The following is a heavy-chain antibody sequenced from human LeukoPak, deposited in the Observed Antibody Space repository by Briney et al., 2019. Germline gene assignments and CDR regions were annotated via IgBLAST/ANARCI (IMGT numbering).Heavy chain of an antibody. CDR1: GGSISSGSYY. CDR2: IYTSGST. V-gene: IGHV4-61*02. CDR3: ARGREYLNWFDP. D-gene: IGHD3-10*01. J-gene: IGHJ5*02. Sequence: SETLSLTCTVSGGSISSGSYYWSWIRQPAGKGLEWIGRIYTSGSTNYNPSLKSRVTISVDTSKNQFSLKLSSVTAADTAVYYCARGREYLNWFDPWGQGTLVTVSS.